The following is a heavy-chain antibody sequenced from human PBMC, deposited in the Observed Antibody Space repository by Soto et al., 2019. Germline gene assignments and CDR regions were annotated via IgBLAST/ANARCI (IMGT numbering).Heavy chain of an antibody. CDR2: INHSGST. CDR3: ARGPTPRPVS. CDR1: GGSFSGYY. Sequence: SETLSLTCAVYGGSFSGYYWSWIRQPPGKGLEWIGEINHSGSTNYNPSLKSRVTISVDTSKNQFSLKLSSVTAADTAVYYCARGPTPRPVSWSQGTLVTVSS. J-gene: IGHJ4*02. V-gene: IGHV4-34*01.